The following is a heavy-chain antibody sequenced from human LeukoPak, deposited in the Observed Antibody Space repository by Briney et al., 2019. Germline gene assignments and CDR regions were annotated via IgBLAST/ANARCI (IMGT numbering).Heavy chain of an antibody. D-gene: IGHD5-18*01. Sequence: PSETLSLTCTVSGGSISSYYWSWIRQSPGKGLEWIGRIYTSGSTNYNPSLKSRVTISVDTSKNQFSLKLSSVTAADTAVYYCARARHGYIYGYRPNELGHFFDYWGQGTLVTVSS. CDR1: GGSISSYY. CDR3: ARARHGYIYGYRPNELGHFFDY. V-gene: IGHV4-4*07. CDR2: IYTSGST. J-gene: IGHJ4*02.